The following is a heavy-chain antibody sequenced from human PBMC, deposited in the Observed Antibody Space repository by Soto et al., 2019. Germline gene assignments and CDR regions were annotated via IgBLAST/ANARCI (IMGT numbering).Heavy chain of an antibody. CDR1: GFTFSSYA. J-gene: IGHJ4*02. CDR2: ISGSGGST. D-gene: IGHD3-10*01. V-gene: IGHV3-23*01. Sequence: GGSLRLSCAASGFTFSSYAMSWVRQAPGKGLEWVSAISGSGGSTYYADSVKGRFTISRDNSKNTLYLQMNSLRAEDTAVYYCAKAGRGIYYYGSGSYADYWGQGTPVTVSS. CDR3: AKAGRGIYYYGSGSYADY.